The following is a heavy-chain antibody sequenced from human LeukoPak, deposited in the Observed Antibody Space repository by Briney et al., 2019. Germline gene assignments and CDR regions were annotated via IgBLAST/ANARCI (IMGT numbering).Heavy chain of an antibody. CDR2: IYYSGST. V-gene: IGHV4-59*08. D-gene: IGHD2-2*01. CDR3: ARYRHHCSSTSCYPYYFDY. J-gene: IGHJ4*02. Sequence: SGTLSLTCTVSGGSISSYYWSWIRQPPGKGLGWIAYIYYSGSTNYNPSLKSRVNISVDTSKNQFSLKLSSVTAADTAVYYCARYRHHCSSTSCYPYYFDYWGQGTLVTVSS. CDR1: GGSISSYY.